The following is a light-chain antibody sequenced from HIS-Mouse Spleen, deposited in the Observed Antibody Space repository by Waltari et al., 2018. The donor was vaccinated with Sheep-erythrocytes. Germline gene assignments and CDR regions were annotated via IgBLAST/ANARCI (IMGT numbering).Light chain of an antibody. CDR1: SRDVGRYHL. CDR2: EGR. CDR3: CSYAGSSTPWV. J-gene: IGLJ3*02. Sequence: QSALTQPASVSGSPGQAITISCTGTSRDVGRYHLAAWYQQHPGKATKLMIYEGRKRPSGVSNRFSGSKSGNTASLTSSGLQAEDEADYYCCSYAGSSTPWVFGGGTKLTVL. V-gene: IGLV2-23*01.